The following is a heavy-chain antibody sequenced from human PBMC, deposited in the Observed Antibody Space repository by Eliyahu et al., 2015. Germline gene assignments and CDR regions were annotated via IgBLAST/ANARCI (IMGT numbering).Heavy chain of an antibody. Sequence: VKPGGSLRLSCAASGFTFSSAWMTWVRQAPGKGLDWVGRIKSKTDGATTEYGAPVKGRFTISRDDSKNTLYLQMNSLKTEDTAVYFCTTAATXXFAYWGQGILVTVSS. CDR1: GFTFSSAW. CDR3: TTAATXXFAY. V-gene: IGHV3-15*01. CDR2: IKSKTDGATT. J-gene: IGHJ4*02.